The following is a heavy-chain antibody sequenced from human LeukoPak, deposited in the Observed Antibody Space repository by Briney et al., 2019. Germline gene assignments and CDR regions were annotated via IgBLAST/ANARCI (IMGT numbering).Heavy chain of an antibody. V-gene: IGHV1-8*01. CDR1: GYTFTGYY. Sequence: ASVKVSCKASGYTFTGYYMHWVRQAPGQGLEWMAWMNPKSGNTGFAQKFQGRLTMTRNTSIGTAYMELRSLKFDDTAIYYCARGQGWLSAFDFWGQGTLVAVSS. CDR2: MNPKSGNT. CDR3: ARGQGWLSAFDF. D-gene: IGHD5-12*01. J-gene: IGHJ4*02.